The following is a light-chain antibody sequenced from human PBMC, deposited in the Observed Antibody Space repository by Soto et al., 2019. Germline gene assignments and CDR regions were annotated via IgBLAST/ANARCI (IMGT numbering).Light chain of an antibody. CDR3: QQYGSAQWT. V-gene: IGKV3-20*01. CDR2: GAS. CDR1: QSVRSSY. Sequence: EIVLTQSPGTLSLSPGERATLSCRASQSVRSSYLAWYQQKPGQAPRLLIYGASSRATGIPDRFSGSGSGTDFTLIISRLGPEDFAVYYCQQYGSAQWTFGQGTKVEIK. J-gene: IGKJ1*01.